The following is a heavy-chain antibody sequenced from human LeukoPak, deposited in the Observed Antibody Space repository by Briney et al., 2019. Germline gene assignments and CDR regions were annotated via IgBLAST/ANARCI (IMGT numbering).Heavy chain of an antibody. CDR1: GFTFSSYG. D-gene: IGHD3-16*01. CDR3: ARDRLRFAGSEGLIINY. V-gene: IGHV3-33*01. Sequence: HPGRSLRLSCAASGFTFSSYGMHWVRQAPGKGLEWVAVIWYDGSNKYYADSVKGRFTISRDNSKNTLYLQMNSLRAEDTAVYYCARDRLRFAGSEGLIINYWGQGTLVTVSS. J-gene: IGHJ4*02. CDR2: IWYDGSNK.